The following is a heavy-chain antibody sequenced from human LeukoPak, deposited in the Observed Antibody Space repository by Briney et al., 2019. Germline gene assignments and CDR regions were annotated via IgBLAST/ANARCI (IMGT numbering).Heavy chain of an antibody. V-gene: IGHV4-59*01. CDR2: IYYRGST. J-gene: IGHJ4*02. D-gene: IGHD2-2*01. CDR1: GGSISSYY. CDR3: AGGSSSYTHDY. Sequence: SETLSLTCTVSGGSISSYYWSWIRQPPGKGLEWIGYIYYRGSTNYNPSLKGRVTISVDTSKNQFSLKLSSVTAADTAVYYCAGGSSSYTHDYWGQGTLVTVSS.